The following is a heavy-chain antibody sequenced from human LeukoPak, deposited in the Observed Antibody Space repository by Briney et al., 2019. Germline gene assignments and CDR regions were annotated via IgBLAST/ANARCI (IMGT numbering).Heavy chain of an antibody. J-gene: IGHJ4*02. CDR3: TRDPPTRY. V-gene: IGHV3-49*03. CDR2: IRNKADGGTP. D-gene: IGHD1-26*01. CDR1: GFTFGDYT. Sequence: PVGSLRLSCTASGFTFGDYTMTWIRQAPGKGLEWVGFIRNKADGGTPEYAASVKGRFTISRDDSKNIAYLQMNSLKTDDTAVYYCTRDPPTRYWGQGTLVSVSS.